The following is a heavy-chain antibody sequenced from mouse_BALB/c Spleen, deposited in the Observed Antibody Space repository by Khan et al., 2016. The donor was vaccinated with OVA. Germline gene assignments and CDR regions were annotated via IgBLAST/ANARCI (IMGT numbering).Heavy chain of an antibody. CDR1: GYTFTSYW. CDR3: ARIKKIVATYFDY. Sequence: QVQLHQSGAELVKAGASVKMSCKASGYTFTSYWMHWVKQRLGQGLEWFAETNPTNGRTYYNEKFKSKATLTVDKSSSTAYMLLSGPTFEDSAVYYCARIKKIVATYFDYWGQGTTRTVSA. CDR2: TNPTNGRT. V-gene: IGHV1S81*02. J-gene: IGHJ2*01. D-gene: IGHD1-1*01.